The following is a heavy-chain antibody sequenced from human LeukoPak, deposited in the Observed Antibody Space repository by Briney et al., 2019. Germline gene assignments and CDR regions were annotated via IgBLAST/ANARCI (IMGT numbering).Heavy chain of an antibody. J-gene: IGHJ6*03. CDR3: AKTGEKYYYYYMDV. V-gene: IGHV1-69*13. CDR2: IIPIFGTA. D-gene: IGHD7-27*01. Sequence: ASVKVSCKASGGTFSSYAISWVRQAPGQGLEWMGGIIPIFGTANYAQKFQGRVTITADESTSTAYMELSSLRSEDTAVYYCAKTGEKYYYYYMDVWGKGTTVTVSS. CDR1: GGTFSSYA.